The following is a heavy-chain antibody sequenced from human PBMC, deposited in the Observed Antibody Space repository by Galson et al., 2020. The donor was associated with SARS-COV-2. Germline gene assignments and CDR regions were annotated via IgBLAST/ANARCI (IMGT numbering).Heavy chain of an antibody. D-gene: IGHD1-7*01. CDR1: GFTFSSYS. CDR3: ARIPGTTHYYSYYGMDV. CDR2: ISSSSSTI. Sequence: TGGSLRLSCAASGFTFSSYSMNWVRQAPAKGLEWVSYISSSSSTIYYADSVKDRFTISRDNAKNSLYLQMNSLSDEDTAVYYCARIPGTTHYYSYYGMDVWGQGTTVTVSS. V-gene: IGHV3-48*02. J-gene: IGHJ6*02.